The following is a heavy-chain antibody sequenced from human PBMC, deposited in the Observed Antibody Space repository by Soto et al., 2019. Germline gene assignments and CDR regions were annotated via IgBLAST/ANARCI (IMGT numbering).Heavy chain of an antibody. CDR2: ISYDGSNK. CDR3: AKELVLMRTYFDY. V-gene: IGHV3-30*18. CDR1: GFTFSSYG. Sequence: PGGSLRLSCAASGFTFSSYGMHWVRQAPGKGLEWVAVISYDGSNKYYADSVKGRFTISRDNSKNTLYLQMNSLRAEDTAVYYWAKELVLMRTYFDYWGQGTLVTVSS. D-gene: IGHD3-16*01. J-gene: IGHJ4*02.